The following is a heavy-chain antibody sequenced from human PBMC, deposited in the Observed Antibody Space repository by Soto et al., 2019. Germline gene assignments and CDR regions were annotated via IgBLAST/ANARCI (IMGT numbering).Heavy chain of an antibody. CDR1: GFTFSSDA. J-gene: IGHJ4*02. CDR3: ARDPRFRVAEMDY. D-gene: IGHD6-19*01. Sequence: EVQLVESGGGLVKPGGSLRLSCAASGFTFSSDAMTWVRQAPGKALEWVSSISSSSSYIYYSDSMKGRFTISRDNAKNSLYLQMNSRRAEDTAVYYCARDPRFRVAEMDYWGQGPLVTVSS. V-gene: IGHV3-21*01. CDR2: ISSSSSYI.